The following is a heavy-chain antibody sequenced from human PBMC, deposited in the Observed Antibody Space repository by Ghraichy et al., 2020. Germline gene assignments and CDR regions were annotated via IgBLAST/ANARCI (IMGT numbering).Heavy chain of an antibody. CDR2: ISGSGGST. J-gene: IGHJ4*02. D-gene: IGHD1-26*01. Sequence: GSLRLSCAASGFTFSSYAMSWVRQAPGKGLEWVSAISGSGGSTYYADSVKGRFTISRDNSKNTLYLQMNSLRAEDTAVYYCAGDSIVGAQNMYYFDYWGQGTLVTVSS. V-gene: IGHV3-23*01. CDR3: AGDSIVGAQNMYYFDY. CDR1: GFTFSSYA.